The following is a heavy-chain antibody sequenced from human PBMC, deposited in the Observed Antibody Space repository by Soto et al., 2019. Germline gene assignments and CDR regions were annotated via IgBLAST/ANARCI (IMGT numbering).Heavy chain of an antibody. V-gene: IGHV3-30*03. Sequence: GGSLRLACAASGFTFSSYGMHWVRQAPGKGLEWVAVISYDGSNKYYADSVKGRFTISRDNSKNTLYLQMNSLRAEDTAVYYCARGGGIVVVPAPYAHWGQGTLVTVSS. D-gene: IGHD2-21*02. J-gene: IGHJ4*02. CDR3: ARGGGIVVVPAPYAH. CDR2: ISYDGSNK. CDR1: GFTFSSYG.